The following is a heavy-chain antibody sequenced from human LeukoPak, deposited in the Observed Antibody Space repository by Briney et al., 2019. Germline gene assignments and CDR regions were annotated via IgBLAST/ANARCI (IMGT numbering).Heavy chain of an antibody. CDR3: AKDQGLTAPPPYGLDV. D-gene: IGHD5-18*01. CDR2: IIPVLNIT. CDR1: GGXFSSSA. Sequence: SVKVSCKTSGGXFSSSAITWVRQAPGQGLEWMGRIIPVLNITTYAQKFQGRVTITADTSTSTVYMELSSLRSEETAVYYCAKDQGLTAPPPYGLDVWGQGTTVIVTS. J-gene: IGHJ6*02. V-gene: IGHV1-69*04.